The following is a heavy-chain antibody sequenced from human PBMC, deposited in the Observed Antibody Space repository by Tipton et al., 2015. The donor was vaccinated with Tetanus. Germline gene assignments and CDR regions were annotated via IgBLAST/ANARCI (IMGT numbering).Heavy chain of an antibody. CDR1: GGSISSGGYY. CDR3: ARDQARGARGWNYFDY. J-gene: IGHJ4*02. D-gene: IGHD1-26*01. V-gene: IGHV4-31*03. CDR2: IYYSGST. Sequence: LVKPTQTLSLTCTVSGGSISSGGYYWSWIRQHPGKGLEWIGDIYYSGSTYYNPSLKSRVTIPVDTSKNQFSLKLNSVTAADTAVYHCARDQARGARGWNYFDYWGQGSLVTVSS.